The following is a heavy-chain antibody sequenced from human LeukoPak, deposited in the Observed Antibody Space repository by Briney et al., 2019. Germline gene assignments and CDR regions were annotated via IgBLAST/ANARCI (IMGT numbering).Heavy chain of an antibody. Sequence: PSVTLSLTCSVSGGSISNYFWTWIRQPPGKGLEGIGYIYSSGSTYYNPPLKSRVTISVDTSKNRFSLKLSTVTAADTAVYYCARRPTGDPKFDYWGQGTLVTVSS. CDR1: GGSISNYF. CDR2: IYSSGST. V-gene: IGHV4-59*08. D-gene: IGHD7-27*01. J-gene: IGHJ4*02. CDR3: ARRPTGDPKFDY.